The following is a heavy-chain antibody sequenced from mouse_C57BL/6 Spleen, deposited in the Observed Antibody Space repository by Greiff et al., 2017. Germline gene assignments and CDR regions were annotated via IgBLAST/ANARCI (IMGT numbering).Heavy chain of an antibody. D-gene: IGHD1-1*01. CDR3: VRPLFNGGYFDV. V-gene: IGHV10-1*01. J-gene: IGHJ1*03. CDR2: IRSKSNNYAT. CDR1: GFSFNTYA. Sequence: EVHLVESGGGLVQPKGSLKLSCAASGFSFNTYAMNWVRQAPGKGLEWVARIRSKSNNYATYYADSVKERFTISRDDSESMLYLQMNNLKTEDTAMYYCVRPLFNGGYFDVWGTGTTVTVSS.